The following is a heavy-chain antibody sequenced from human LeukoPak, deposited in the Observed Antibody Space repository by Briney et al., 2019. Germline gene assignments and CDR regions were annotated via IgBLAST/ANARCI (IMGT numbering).Heavy chain of an antibody. J-gene: IGHJ4*02. D-gene: IGHD1-26*01. CDR2: IIPIFGTA. Sequence: EASVKVPCKASGGTFSSYAISWVRQAPGQGLEWMGGIIPIFGTANYAQKFQGRVTITADESTSTAYVELSSLRSEDTAVYYCARESPIVGNFDYWGQGTLVTVSS. V-gene: IGHV1-69*13. CDR1: GGTFSSYA. CDR3: ARESPIVGNFDY.